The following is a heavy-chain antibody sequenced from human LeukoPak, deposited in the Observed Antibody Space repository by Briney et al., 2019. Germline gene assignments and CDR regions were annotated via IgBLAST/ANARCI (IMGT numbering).Heavy chain of an antibody. Sequence: SGPTLVKPTQTLTLTCTFSGFSLGTSGVGVGWIRQPPGKALEWLALTYWNDEKHYSPSLKNRLTITKDTSKNQVVLTLTNMDPVDTATYYCAHWGPLRGVIITYLWGYWGQGTLVTVSS. V-gene: IGHV2-5*01. CDR1: GFSLGTSGVG. CDR2: TYWNDEK. D-gene: IGHD3-10*01. CDR3: AHWGPLRGVIITYLWGY. J-gene: IGHJ4*02.